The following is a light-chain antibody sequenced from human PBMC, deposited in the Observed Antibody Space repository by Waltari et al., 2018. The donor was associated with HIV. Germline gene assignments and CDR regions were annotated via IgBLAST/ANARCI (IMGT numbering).Light chain of an antibody. CDR2: AAS. CDR3: QQSYSTREFT. Sequence: DIQMTQSPSSLSASVGDRVTITCRASQSISNYLNGYQQKPGKAPKLLIYAASSLQSGVPSRFSGSGSGTDFTLTISSLQPEDFATYYCQQSYSTREFTFGPGTKVDIK. V-gene: IGKV1-39*01. J-gene: IGKJ3*01. CDR1: QSISNY.